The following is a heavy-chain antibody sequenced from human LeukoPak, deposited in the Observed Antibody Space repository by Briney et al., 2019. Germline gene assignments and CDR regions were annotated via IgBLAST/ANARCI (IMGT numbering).Heavy chain of an antibody. D-gene: IGHD6-19*01. CDR3: ARDRGSGAVAGT. Sequence: PSETLSLTCTVSGGSISSSSYYWSWIRQPPGKGLEWIGSIYYSGSTYYNPSLKSRVTISVDTSKNQFSLKLSSVTAADTAVYYCARDRGSGAVAGTWGQGTLVTVSS. V-gene: IGHV4-39*07. CDR2: IYYSGST. J-gene: IGHJ5*02. CDR1: GGSISSSSYY.